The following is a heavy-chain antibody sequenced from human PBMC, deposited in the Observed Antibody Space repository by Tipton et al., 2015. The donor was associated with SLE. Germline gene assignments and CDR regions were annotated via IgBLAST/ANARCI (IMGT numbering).Heavy chain of an antibody. J-gene: IGHJ6*03. CDR1: GFTFSSYS. CDR2: ISSSSSYI. D-gene: IGHD3-9*01. CDR3: ARDQGYCDISGYYYYMDV. Sequence: SLRLSCAASGFTFSSYSMNWVRQAPGKGLEWVSSISSSSSYIYYADSVKGRFTISRDNAKNSLYLQMNSLRAEDTAVYYCARDQGYCDISGYYYYMDVWGKGTTVTVSS. V-gene: IGHV3-21*01.